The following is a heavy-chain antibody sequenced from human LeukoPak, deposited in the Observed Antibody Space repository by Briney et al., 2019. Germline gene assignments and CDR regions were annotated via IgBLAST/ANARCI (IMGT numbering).Heavy chain of an antibody. Sequence: GGSLRLSCAASGFTFSGYAIHWVRQAPGKGLEWVAVISFDGTNKYYADSVKGRFTISRDNAKNTLYLQMNSLRAEDTAVYYCARDDSLEWLLSLFDYWGQGTLVTVSS. D-gene: IGHD3-3*01. V-gene: IGHV3-30-3*01. CDR1: GFTFSGYA. CDR3: ARDDSLEWLLSLFDY. J-gene: IGHJ4*02. CDR2: ISFDGTNK.